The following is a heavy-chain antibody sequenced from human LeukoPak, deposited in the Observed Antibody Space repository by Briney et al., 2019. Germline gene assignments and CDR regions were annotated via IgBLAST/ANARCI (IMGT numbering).Heavy chain of an antibody. D-gene: IGHD5-24*01. V-gene: IGHV1-69*13. CDR1: GGTFSSYA. CDR2: IIPIFGTA. Sequence: ASVKVSCKASGGTFSSYAISWVRQAPGQGLEWMGGIIPIFGTANYAQKFQGRVTITADESTSTAYMELRSLRSDDTAVYYCARIVEMATDDDYWGQGTLVTVSS. CDR3: ARIVEMATDDDY. J-gene: IGHJ4*02.